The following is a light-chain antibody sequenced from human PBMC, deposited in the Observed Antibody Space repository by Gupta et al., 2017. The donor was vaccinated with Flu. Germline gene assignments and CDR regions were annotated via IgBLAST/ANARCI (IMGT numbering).Light chain of an antibody. J-gene: IGKJ4*01. CDR1: QSVSSN. CDR3: QEYNNWPRQLT. CDR2: GAS. Sequence: EIMMTHSPATLSVSPGEGATLSCRASQSVSSNLAWYQQKSGQAPRLLIYGASTRATGISPRFSGSGSGTEFTLTISSLQSEDSAVYFCQEYNNWPRQLTFGGGTKVEIK. V-gene: IGKV3-15*01.